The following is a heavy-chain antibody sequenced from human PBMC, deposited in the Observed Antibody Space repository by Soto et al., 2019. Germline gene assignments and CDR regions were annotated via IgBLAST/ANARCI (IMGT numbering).Heavy chain of an antibody. CDR2: INGGGIST. V-gene: IGHV3-23*01. CDR1: GFTFRNYA. D-gene: IGHD3-9*01. Sequence: GGSLRLSCAASGFTFRNYAMSWVRQTPEKGLEWVSAINGGGISTYYADSVKGRFTISRDQSKNTIYLQMDSLRAEDTAVYYCVSSQRGYNTDWFNDYWGQGTPVTVSS. CDR3: VSSQRGYNTDWFNDY. J-gene: IGHJ4*02.